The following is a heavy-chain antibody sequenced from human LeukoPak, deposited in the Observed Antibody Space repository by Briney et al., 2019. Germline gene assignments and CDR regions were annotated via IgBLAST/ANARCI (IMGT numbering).Heavy chain of an antibody. CDR2: INGNGGST. CDR1: GFTFSSYA. V-gene: IGHV3-23*01. Sequence: AGRSLRLSCAASGFTFSSYAMTWVRQAPGKGLEWVSAINGNGGSTNYADSVKGRFTISRDNSKNTLYLQVNSLRVEDTAVYYCAKYRSAWSFDYWGQGTLVTVSS. J-gene: IGHJ4*02. D-gene: IGHD6-13*01. CDR3: AKYRSAWSFDY.